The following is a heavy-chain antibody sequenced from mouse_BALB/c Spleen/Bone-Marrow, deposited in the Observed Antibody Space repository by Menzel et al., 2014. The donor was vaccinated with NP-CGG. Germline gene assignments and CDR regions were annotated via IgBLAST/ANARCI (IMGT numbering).Heavy chain of an antibody. D-gene: IGHD1-1*02. CDR3: ARHGGFGNYFDY. CDR2: INSNGGSA. V-gene: IGHV5-6-2*01. J-gene: IGHJ2*01. Sequence: VQLKQSGGGLVKLGGSLKLSCAASGFTFSSYYMSWVRQTPEKRLELVAAINSNGGSAYYPDTVKGRFTISRDNAKNTLFLQMSSLKSEDTVLYYCARHGGFGNYFDYWGQGTTLTVSS. CDR1: GFTFSSYY.